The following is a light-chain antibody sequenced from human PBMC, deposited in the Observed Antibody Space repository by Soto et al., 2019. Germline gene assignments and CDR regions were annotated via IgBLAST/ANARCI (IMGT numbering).Light chain of an antibody. CDR3: SSYTSSSTPYV. CDR1: SSDVGGYNY. J-gene: IGLJ1*01. V-gene: IGLV2-14*01. CDR2: EVS. Sequence: SELTQPASVSGSPGQSTTISCTGTSSDVGGYNYVSWYQQHPGKAPKLMIYEVSNRPSGVSNRFSGSKSGNTASLTIPGLQAEDEADYYCSSYTSSSTPYVFGTGTKVTVL.